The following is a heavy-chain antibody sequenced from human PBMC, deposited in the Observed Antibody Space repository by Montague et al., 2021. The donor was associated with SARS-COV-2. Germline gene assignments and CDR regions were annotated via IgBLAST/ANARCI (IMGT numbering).Heavy chain of an antibody. Sequence: CAISGDSVSTNSGTWNWVRLSPSRRLERLGRTYYRSEWYSDYSVSVKSRISINPDTSKNQFSLQLNSVTPEDTAVYYCARAERGSCGDGNCYQYFFNYWGLGTLVTVSS. J-gene: IGHJ4*02. CDR2: TYYRSEWYS. CDR1: GDSVSTNSGT. V-gene: IGHV6-1*01. D-gene: IGHD2-15*01. CDR3: ARAERGSCGDGNCYQYFFNY.